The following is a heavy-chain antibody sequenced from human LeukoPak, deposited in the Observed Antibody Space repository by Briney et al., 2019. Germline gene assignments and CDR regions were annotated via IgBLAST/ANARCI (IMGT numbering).Heavy chain of an antibody. Sequence: GGSLRLSCAASGFTFSSYGMGWVRQAPGKGLEWVSAISGSGGSTYYADSVKGRFTISRDNSKNTLYLQMNSLRAEDTAVYYCAKDLTYYYDSSGYSGSDYWGQGTLVTVSS. V-gene: IGHV3-23*01. CDR3: AKDLTYYYDSSGYSGSDY. CDR2: ISGSGGST. J-gene: IGHJ4*02. D-gene: IGHD3-22*01. CDR1: GFTFSSYG.